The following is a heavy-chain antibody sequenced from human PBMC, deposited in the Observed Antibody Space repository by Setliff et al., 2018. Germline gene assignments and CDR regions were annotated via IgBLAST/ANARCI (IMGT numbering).Heavy chain of an antibody. D-gene: IGHD3-22*01. V-gene: IGHV4-34*01. CDR2: INHSGST. CDR3: ARDKLSGYQVYCYYGMDV. Sequence: PSETLSLTCAVYGGSFSGYYWSWIRQPPGAGLEWIGEINHSGSTNYNPSLKSRVTISVDTSKNQFSLKLSSVTAADTAVYYCARDKLSGYQVYCYYGMDVWGQGTTVTVS. CDR1: GGSFSGYY. J-gene: IGHJ6*02.